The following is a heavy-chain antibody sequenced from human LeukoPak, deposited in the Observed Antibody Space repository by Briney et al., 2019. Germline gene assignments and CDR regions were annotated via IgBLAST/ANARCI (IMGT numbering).Heavy chain of an antibody. V-gene: IGHV3-30*04. CDR1: GFTFSSYA. J-gene: IGHJ4*02. CDR3: AREGEVATKGPRGTSFDY. D-gene: IGHD5-12*01. CDR2: ISYDGSNK. Sequence: PGRSLRLSCAASGFTFSSYAMHWVRQAPGKGLEWGAVISYDGSNKYYADSVKGRFTISRDNSKNTLYRQMNSLRAEDTAVYYCAREGEVATKGPRGTSFDYWGQGTLVTVSS.